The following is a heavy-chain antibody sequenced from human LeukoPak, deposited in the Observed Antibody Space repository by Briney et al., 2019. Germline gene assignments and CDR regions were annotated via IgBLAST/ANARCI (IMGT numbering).Heavy chain of an antibody. Sequence: ASVKVSCKASGYSFNAYYIHWVRQAPGQGPEWMGRINPNSGDTNFAQRFQGRVTMTRDTYISTAYMELSRLMSDDTDTAVYYCARAYYYDSSAYYYDSWGQGSLVTVSS. CDR3: ARAYYYDSSAYYYDS. CDR2: INPNSGDT. D-gene: IGHD3-22*01. V-gene: IGHV1-2*06. J-gene: IGHJ5*01. CDR1: GYSFNAYY.